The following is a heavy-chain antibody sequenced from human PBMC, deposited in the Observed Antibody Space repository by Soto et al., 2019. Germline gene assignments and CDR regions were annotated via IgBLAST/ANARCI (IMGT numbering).Heavy chain of an antibody. CDR3: ARRLQWQLRPLDS. D-gene: IGHD6-19*01. Sequence: QEHLMESGGVLVKPGGPLRLSCAGSGFIFSDYYITWIRRAPGKGLEWVSYINTLSSAIYYADSVKGRFTISRDNAKNSVYLQMNSLRAEDTAVYYCARRLQWQLRPLDSWGRGTLVTVSS. V-gene: IGHV3-11*01. CDR2: INTLSSAI. J-gene: IGHJ4*02. CDR1: GFIFSDYY.